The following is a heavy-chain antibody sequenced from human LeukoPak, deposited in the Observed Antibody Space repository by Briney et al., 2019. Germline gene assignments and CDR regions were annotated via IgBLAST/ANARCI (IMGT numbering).Heavy chain of an antibody. V-gene: IGHV3-74*01. CDR1: GFTFSSYW. CDR3: ARDKGDYGSGTSFDY. D-gene: IGHD3-10*01. J-gene: IGHJ4*02. Sequence: GGSLRLSCAASGFTFSSYWMHWDRQAPGKGLVWVSRINSDGSSTTYADSVKGRFTISRDNAKNTLYLQMNSLRAEDTAVYYCARDKGDYGSGTSFDYWGQGTLVTVSS. CDR2: INSDGSST.